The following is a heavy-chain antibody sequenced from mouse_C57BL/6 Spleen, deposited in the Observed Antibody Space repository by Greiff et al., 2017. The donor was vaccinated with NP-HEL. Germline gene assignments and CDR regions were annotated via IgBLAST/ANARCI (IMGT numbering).Heavy chain of an antibody. CDR3: ARSNWDGRDPFDY. D-gene: IGHD4-1*01. V-gene: IGHV1-7*01. CDR1: GYTFTSYW. J-gene: IGHJ2*01. Sequence: QVPLKESGAELAKPGASVKLSCKASGYTFTSYWMHWVKQRPGQGLEWIGYINPSSGYTKYNQKFKVKATLTADKSSSTAYMQLDSQTYEDSAVKYCARSNWDGRDPFDYWGQGTTLTVSS. CDR2: INPSSGYT.